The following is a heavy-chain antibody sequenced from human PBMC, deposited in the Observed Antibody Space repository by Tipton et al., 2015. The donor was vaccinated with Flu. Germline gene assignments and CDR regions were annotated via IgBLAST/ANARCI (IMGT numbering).Heavy chain of an antibody. J-gene: IGHJ2*01. CDR3: ARHGGYNYGFPRYFDL. CDR2: IYTNANT. V-gene: IGHV4-61*02. CDR1: GDSISRGSYY. Sequence: TLSLTCTVSGDSISRGSYYYNWIRQPAGEGLEWIGRIYTNANTNYKASLKSRVTISVDTSKNQFSLRLSSVTAADTAIYYCARHGGYNYGFPRYFDLWGRGTLVTVTS. D-gene: IGHD5-18*01.